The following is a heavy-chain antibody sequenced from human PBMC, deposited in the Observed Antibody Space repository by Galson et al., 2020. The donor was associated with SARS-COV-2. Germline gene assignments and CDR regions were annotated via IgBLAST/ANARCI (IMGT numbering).Heavy chain of an antibody. CDR2: IYWTDAK. CDR3: AAVVVDKGDAVDI. J-gene: IGHJ3*02. V-gene: IGHV2-5*01. D-gene: IGHD3-22*01. CDR1: GCSLSPSGVG. Sequence: SGPTLVKRPQTLQRTCTFSGCSLSPSGVGVAWIHQPPGPALEWLVLIYWTDAKRYPPSLQSRLTITKDTSNNQVVLTMTNMDPVDTATYYGAAVVVDKGDAVDIWGQVTMVTVSS.